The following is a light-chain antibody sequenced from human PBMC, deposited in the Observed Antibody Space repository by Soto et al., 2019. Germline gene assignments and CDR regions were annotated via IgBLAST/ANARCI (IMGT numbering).Light chain of an antibody. J-gene: IGKJ1*01. CDR1: QDISNY. V-gene: IGKV1-39*01. CDR2: AAS. Sequence: DIQMTQSPSSLSASVGDRLTIAGGASQDISNYLNWYQQKPGKAPKLLIYAASSLQSGVPSRFSGSGSGTDFALTISSLQPEDFATYYCQQTFSTPRTFGQGTKVDIK. CDR3: QQTFSTPRT.